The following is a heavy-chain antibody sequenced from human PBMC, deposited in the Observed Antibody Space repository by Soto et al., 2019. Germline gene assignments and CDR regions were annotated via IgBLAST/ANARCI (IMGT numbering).Heavy chain of an antibody. Sequence: SETLSLTCTVSGGSISSGDYYWSWIRQPPGKGLEWIGYIYYSGSTYYNPSLKSRVTISVDTSKNQFSLKLSSVTAADTAVYYCAREGATGDYDYWGQGTLVTVSS. J-gene: IGHJ4*02. CDR3: AREGATGDYDY. CDR1: GGSISSGDYY. D-gene: IGHD4-17*01. V-gene: IGHV4-30-4*01. CDR2: IYYSGST.